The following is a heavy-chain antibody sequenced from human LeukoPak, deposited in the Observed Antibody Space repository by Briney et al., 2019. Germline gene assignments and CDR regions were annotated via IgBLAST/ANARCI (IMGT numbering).Heavy chain of an antibody. CDR3: ARRGGDGLWYFDL. V-gene: IGHV5-51*01. CDR2: IYPADSDT. D-gene: IGHD2-21*02. CDR1: GYKFTTYW. J-gene: IGHJ2*01. Sequence: GESLKISSKASGYKFTTYWIGWVRQMPGKGLEWMGIIYPADSDTAYSPPFQGQVTFSADKSISTAYLQWTSLKASDTAMYYCARRGGDGLWYFDLWGRGTLVTVSS.